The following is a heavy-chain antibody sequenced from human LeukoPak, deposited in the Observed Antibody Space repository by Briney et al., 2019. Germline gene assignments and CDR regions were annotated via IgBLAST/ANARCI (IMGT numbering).Heavy chain of an antibody. J-gene: IGHJ4*02. CDR3: AKDEGPAMVYWGGYYFDY. CDR2: ISGSGSNT. Sequence: GGSLRLSCAASGFTFSSYAMSWVRQAPGKGLEWVSAISGSGSNTYYTDSVKGRFTISRDNSKNTLYLQMNSLRAEDTAVYYCAKDEGPAMVYWGGYYFDYWGQGTLVTVSS. CDR1: GFTFSSYA. D-gene: IGHD5-18*01. V-gene: IGHV3-23*01.